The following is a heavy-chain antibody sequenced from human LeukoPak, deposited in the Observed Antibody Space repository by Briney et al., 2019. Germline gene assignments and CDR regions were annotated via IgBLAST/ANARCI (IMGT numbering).Heavy chain of an antibody. CDR3: ARPKTLGGYNYEFEF. J-gene: IGHJ4*02. CDR2: IYPGDSDT. V-gene: IGHV5-51*01. D-gene: IGHD5-18*01. CDR1: GYSFTKFW. Sequence: GESLKISCKGSGYSFTKFWIGWVRQMPGKGLEWMGIIYPGDSDTTYSPSFQGQVTISADKSSSTAYLQWSSLKASDTAIYYCARPKTLGGYNYEFEFWGQGTLVTVSS.